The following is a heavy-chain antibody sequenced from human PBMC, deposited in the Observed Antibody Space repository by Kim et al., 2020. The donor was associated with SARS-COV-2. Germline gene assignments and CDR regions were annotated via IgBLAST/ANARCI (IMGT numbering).Heavy chain of an antibody. Sequence: NPSLKGRVTISVDTSKNQFSLKRSSVTAADTAVYYCARPGIAAAGDAFDIWGQGTMVTVSS. V-gene: IGHV4-39*01. CDR3: ARPGIAAAGDAFDI. D-gene: IGHD6-13*01. J-gene: IGHJ3*02.